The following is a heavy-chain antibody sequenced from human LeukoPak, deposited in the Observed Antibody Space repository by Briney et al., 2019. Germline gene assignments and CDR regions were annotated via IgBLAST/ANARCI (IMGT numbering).Heavy chain of an antibody. CDR3: ARDRSIVGAPYFDY. CDR2: INSDGSST. Sequence: GGSLRLSCAASGFTFSSYWMHWVRQAPGKGLVWVSCINSDGSSTSYADSVKGRFTISRDNAKNTLYLQMNSLRAEDTAVYYCARDRSIVGAPYFDYWGQGTLVTVSS. J-gene: IGHJ4*02. D-gene: IGHD1-26*01. V-gene: IGHV3-74*01. CDR1: GFTFSSYW.